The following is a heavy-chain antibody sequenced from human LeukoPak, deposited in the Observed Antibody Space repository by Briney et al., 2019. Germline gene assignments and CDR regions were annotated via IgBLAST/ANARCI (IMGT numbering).Heavy chain of an antibody. J-gene: IGHJ4*02. Sequence: ETLSLTCAVYGGSFSGYYWSWVRQAPGKGLEWVSAISGGGGSTYYADSVKGRFTISRDNSKNTLYLQMNSLRAEDTAVYYCAKEVYAIFRSLYYFDYWGQGTLVTVSS. CDR2: ISGGGGST. CDR1: GGSFSGYY. D-gene: IGHD2-8*01. CDR3: AKEVYAIFRSLYYFDY. V-gene: IGHV3-23*01.